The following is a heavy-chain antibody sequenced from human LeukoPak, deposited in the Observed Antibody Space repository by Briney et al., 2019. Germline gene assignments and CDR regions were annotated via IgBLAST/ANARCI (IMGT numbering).Heavy chain of an antibody. CDR3: ARDYYYYDSSGRGYYFDY. D-gene: IGHD3-22*01. J-gene: IGHJ4*02. CDR2: ISSSGSTI. Sequence: GGSLRLSCAASGLTFSDYYMSWIRQAPGKGLEWVSYISSSGSTIYYADSVKGRFTISRDNAKNSLYLQMNSLRAEDTAVYYCARDYYYYDSSGRGYYFDYWGQGTLVTVSS. V-gene: IGHV3-11*01. CDR1: GLTFSDYY.